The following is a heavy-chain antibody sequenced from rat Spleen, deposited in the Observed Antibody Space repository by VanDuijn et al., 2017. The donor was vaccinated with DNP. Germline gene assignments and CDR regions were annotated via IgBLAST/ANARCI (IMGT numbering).Heavy chain of an antibody. CDR3: ARSHDGTYYYGNYFDY. D-gene: IGHD1-12*02. CDR2: IQSGGSR. CDR1: GFSLTNYH. J-gene: IGHJ2*01. V-gene: IGHV2-27*01. Sequence: QVQLKESGPGLVQPSQTLSLTCTVSGFSLTNYHVYWVRQSPGKGLEWMGRIQSGGSRDYNSALKSRLSISRDTSKSQVFLKMNSVQTEDTAMYFRARSHDGTYYYGNYFDYWGQGVMVTVSS.